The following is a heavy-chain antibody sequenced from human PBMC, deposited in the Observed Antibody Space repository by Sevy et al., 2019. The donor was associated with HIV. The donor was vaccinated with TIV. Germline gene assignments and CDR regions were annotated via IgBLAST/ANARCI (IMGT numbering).Heavy chain of an antibody. CDR1: GFTFSSYA. D-gene: IGHD6-13*01. J-gene: IGHJ4*02. V-gene: IGHV3-64D*06. CDR3: RTVYSSSWYYFDY. CDR2: ISSNGGST. Sequence: GGSLRLSCSASGFTFSSYAMHWVRQVPGKGLEYVSAISSNGGSTYYADSVKGRFTISRDNSKNTLYLQMSSLRAEDTAVYYCRTVYSSSWYYFDYWGQGTLVTVSS.